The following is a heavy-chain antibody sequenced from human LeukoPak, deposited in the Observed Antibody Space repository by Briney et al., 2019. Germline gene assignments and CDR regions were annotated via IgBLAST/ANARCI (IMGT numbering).Heavy chain of an antibody. CDR3: ARHVTSYYYDRSGYSPKNWFDP. J-gene: IGHJ5*02. D-gene: IGHD3-22*01. V-gene: IGHV1-69*01. CDR1: GGTFSSYA. CDR2: IIPIFGTA. Sequence: SVKVSCKASGGTFSSYAISWVRQAPGQGLEWMGGIIPIFGTANYAQKFQGRVTITADESTSTAYMELSSLRSEDTAVYYCARHVTSYYYDRSGYSPKNWFDPWGQGTLVTVSS.